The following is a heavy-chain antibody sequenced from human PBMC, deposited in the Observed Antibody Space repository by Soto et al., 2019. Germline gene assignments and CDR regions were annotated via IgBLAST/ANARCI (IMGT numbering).Heavy chain of an antibody. CDR3: EKDTGDGYNFGPLDY. J-gene: IGHJ4*02. CDR2: ISWNSGSI. V-gene: IGHV3-9*01. D-gene: IGHD2-21*01. CDR1: GFTFDDYA. Sequence: GGSLRLSCAASGFTFDDYAMHWVRQAPGKGLGWVSGISWNSGSIGYADSVKGRFTISRDNAKNSLYLQMNSLRAEDTALYYCEKDTGDGYNFGPLDYWGQGTRVTVSS.